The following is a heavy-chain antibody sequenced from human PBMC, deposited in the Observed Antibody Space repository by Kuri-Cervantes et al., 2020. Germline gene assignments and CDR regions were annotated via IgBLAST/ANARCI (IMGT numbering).Heavy chain of an antibody. CDR1: GLTFSGSA. J-gene: IGHJ4*02. V-gene: IGHV3-73*01. D-gene: IGHD3-16*02. Sequence: GESLKISCAASGLTFSGSAMHWVRQASGKGLEWVGCIRSKANSYATAYAASVKGRFTISRDDSKNTAYLQMNSLKTEDTAVYYCTRDYDYVWGSYPHDWGQGTLVTVSS. CDR2: IRSKANSYAT. CDR3: TRDYDYVWGSYPHD.